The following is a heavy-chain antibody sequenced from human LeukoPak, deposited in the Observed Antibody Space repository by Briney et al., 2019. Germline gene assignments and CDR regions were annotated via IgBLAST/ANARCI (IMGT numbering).Heavy chain of an antibody. CDR1: GYTFTGYY. J-gene: IGHJ6*03. Sequence: ASVKASCKASGYTFTGYYMHWVRQAPGQGLEWMGWINPNSGGTNYAQKFQGRVTITRDTSISTAYMELSRLRSDDTAVYYCARRYCSSTSCPMDVWGKGTTVTVSS. D-gene: IGHD2-2*01. CDR2: INPNSGGT. V-gene: IGHV1-2*02. CDR3: ARRYCSSTSCPMDV.